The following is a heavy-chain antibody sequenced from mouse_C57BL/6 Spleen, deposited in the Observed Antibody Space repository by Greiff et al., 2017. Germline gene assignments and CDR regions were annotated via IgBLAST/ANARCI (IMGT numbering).Heavy chain of an antibody. V-gene: IGHV1-7*01. Sequence: QVQLKESGAELAKPGASVKLSCKASGYTFTSYWMHWVKQRPGQGLAWIGYINPSSGYTKYNQKFKDKATLTADKSSSTAYMQRSSLTYEDSAVYYCARNLDSSGYAYYAMDDWGQGTSVTVAS. J-gene: IGHJ4*01. CDR1: GYTFTSYW. D-gene: IGHD3-2*02. CDR2: INPSSGYT. CDR3: ARNLDSSGYAYYAMDD.